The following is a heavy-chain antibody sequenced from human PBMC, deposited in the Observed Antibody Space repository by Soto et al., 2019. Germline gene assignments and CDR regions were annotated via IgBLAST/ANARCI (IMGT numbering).Heavy chain of an antibody. D-gene: IGHD3-10*01. J-gene: IGHJ4*02. CDR1: GGTFSSYT. Sequence: GASVKVSCKASGGTFSSYTSSWARQAPGQGLEWMGRIIPILGIANYAQKFQGRVTITADKSTSTAYMELSSLRSEDTAVYYCAREEYYYGSGAFFDYWGQGTLVTVSS. CDR2: IIPILGIA. CDR3: AREEYYYGSGAFFDY. V-gene: IGHV1-69*04.